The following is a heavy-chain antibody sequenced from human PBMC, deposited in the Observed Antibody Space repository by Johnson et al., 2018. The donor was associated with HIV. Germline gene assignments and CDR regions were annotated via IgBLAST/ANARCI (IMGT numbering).Heavy chain of an antibody. CDR1: GFTFSSYA. V-gene: IGHV3-30*04. CDR2: ISYDGSNK. D-gene: IGHD3-22*01. Sequence: QVQVLESGGGVVQPGGSLRLSCAESGFTFSSYAMHWVRQAPGKGLEWVAVISYDGSNKYYADSVKGRFTISRDNSKNTLYLQMNSLRAEDTAVYYCARAYYDSSGYYPHAFHVWGQGTMVTVSS. CDR3: ARAYYDSSGYYPHAFHV. J-gene: IGHJ3*01.